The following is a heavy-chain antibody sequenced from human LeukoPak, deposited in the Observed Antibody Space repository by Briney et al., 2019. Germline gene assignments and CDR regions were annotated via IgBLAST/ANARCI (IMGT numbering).Heavy chain of an antibody. CDR3: ARQYSGSYYQYYFDY. J-gene: IGHJ4*02. CDR1: GGSISSSSYY. V-gene: IGHV4-39*01. D-gene: IGHD1-26*01. CDR2: IYYSGST. Sequence: PSETLSLTCTVSGGSISSSSYYWGWIRQPPGKGLEWIGSIYYSGSTYYNPSLKSRVTISVDTSKNQFSLKLSSVTAADTAVYYCARQYSGSYYQYYFDYWGQGTLVTVSS.